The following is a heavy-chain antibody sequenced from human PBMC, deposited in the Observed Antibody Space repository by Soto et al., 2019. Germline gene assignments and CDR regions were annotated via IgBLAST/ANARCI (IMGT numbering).Heavy chain of an antibody. Sequence: XETLSLTCSVTGDSISSSTYYWGWIRQPPGKGLEWLGSTHYSGSTYYNPSLKSRVTISVDTSKNQFSLKLSSVIAADTAIYYCARMYYEILTGYYPGWFELWGQGTLVTVSS. J-gene: IGHJ5*02. D-gene: IGHD3-9*01. CDR1: GDSISSSTYY. CDR2: THYSGST. V-gene: IGHV4-39*01. CDR3: ARMYYEILTGYYPGWFEL.